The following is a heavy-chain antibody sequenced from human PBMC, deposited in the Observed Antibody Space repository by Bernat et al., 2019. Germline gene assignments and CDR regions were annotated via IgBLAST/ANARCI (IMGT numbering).Heavy chain of an antibody. V-gene: IGHV3-23*01. CDR1: GFTFSSYA. D-gene: IGHD3-16*01. Sequence: EVLLLESGGGLVQPGGSLRLSCAASGFTFSSYALSWVRQTPGRGLEWVSTISGSGDNTFYADSVKGRFAISRDNSKDTVYLQMNSLRAEDTAVYYCAKGGLSVWYDPWGQGTLVTVSS. CDR3: AKGGLSVWYDP. J-gene: IGHJ5*02. CDR2: ISGSGDNT.